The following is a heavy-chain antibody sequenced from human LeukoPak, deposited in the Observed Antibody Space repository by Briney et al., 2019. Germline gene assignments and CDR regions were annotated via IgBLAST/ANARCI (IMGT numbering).Heavy chain of an antibody. CDR3: ARHHDGGPKLRLDF. D-gene: IGHD2-15*01. V-gene: IGHV4-59*08. CDR1: GGSISSYY. CDR2: IYYSGST. J-gene: IGHJ4*02. Sequence: PSETLSLTCTVSGGSISSYYWNWIRQPPGKGLEWIGYIYYSGSTNYNPSLNSRVTTSIDTSMNQLSLTLVSVTAADTAVYFCARHHDGGPKLRLDFWGLGVLVTVSS.